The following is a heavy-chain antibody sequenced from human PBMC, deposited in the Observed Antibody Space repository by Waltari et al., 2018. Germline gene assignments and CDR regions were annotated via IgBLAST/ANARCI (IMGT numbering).Heavy chain of an antibody. CDR1: GGSISSSSYY. D-gene: IGHD7-27*01. J-gene: IGHJ4*02. CDR3: ARDEGNWGYFDY. CDR2: IYYSGST. V-gene: IGHV4-39*07. Sequence: QLQLQESGPGLVKPSETLSLTCTVSGGSISSSSYYWGWIRQPPGKGLEWIGSIYYSGSTYYNPSLKSRVTISVDTSKNQFSLKLSSVTAADTAVYYCARDEGNWGYFDYWGQGTLVTVSS.